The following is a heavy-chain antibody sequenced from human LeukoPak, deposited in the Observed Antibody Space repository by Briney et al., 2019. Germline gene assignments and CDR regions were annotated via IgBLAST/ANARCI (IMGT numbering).Heavy chain of an antibody. CDR2: INPSGGSI. CDR3: AREVATITVAAAGGIDY. V-gene: IGHV1-46*01. D-gene: IGHD5-12*01. Sequence: AASVKVSCKASGYTFSIYYMHWVRQAPGQGLEWMGKINPSGGSIRYAQKFQGRVTMTRDMSTSTVYMELSSLRSEDTAVYYCAREVATITVAAAGGIDYWGQGTLVTVSS. CDR1: GYTFSIYY. J-gene: IGHJ4*02.